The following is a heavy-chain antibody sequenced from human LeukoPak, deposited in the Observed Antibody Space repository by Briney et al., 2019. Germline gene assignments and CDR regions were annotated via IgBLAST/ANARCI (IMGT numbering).Heavy chain of an antibody. D-gene: IGHD6-19*01. CDR1: GGSFSGYY. CDR3: ARESVAASFDY. Sequence: SGTLSLTCAVYGGSFSGYYWSWIRQPPGKGLEWIGEINHSGSTNYNPSLKSRVTISVDTSKNQFSLKLSSVTAADTAVYYCARESVAASFDYWGQGTLVTVSS. J-gene: IGHJ4*02. CDR2: INHSGST. V-gene: IGHV4-34*01.